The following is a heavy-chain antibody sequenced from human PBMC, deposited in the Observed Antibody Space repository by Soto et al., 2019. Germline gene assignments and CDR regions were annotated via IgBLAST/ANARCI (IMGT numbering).Heavy chain of an antibody. CDR1: GFTFSDYY. Sequence: LRLSCAASGFTFSDYYMSWIRQAPGKGLEWVSYTSSSSSYTNYADSVKGRFTISRDNAKNSLYLQMSSLRAEDTAVYYCAREARYYDSSGYYSLRPDAFDIWGQGTMVTVSS. D-gene: IGHD3-22*01. CDR2: TSSSSSYT. V-gene: IGHV3-11*06. CDR3: AREARYYDSSGYYSLRPDAFDI. J-gene: IGHJ3*02.